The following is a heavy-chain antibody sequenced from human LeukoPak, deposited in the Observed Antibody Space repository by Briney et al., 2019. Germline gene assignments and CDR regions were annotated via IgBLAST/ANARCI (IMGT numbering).Heavy chain of an antibody. J-gene: IGHJ4*02. CDR2: ISSSSSTI. V-gene: IGHV3-48*01. D-gene: IGHD2-2*01. CDR3: ARGDIVVVPAAFLFDY. CDR1: GFTLSSYS. Sequence: GSLRLSCAASGFTLSSYSMNWVRQAPGKGLEWVSYISSSSSTIYYADSVKGRFTISRDNAKNSLYLQMNSLRAEDTAVYYCARGDIVVVPAAFLFDYWGQGTLVTVSS.